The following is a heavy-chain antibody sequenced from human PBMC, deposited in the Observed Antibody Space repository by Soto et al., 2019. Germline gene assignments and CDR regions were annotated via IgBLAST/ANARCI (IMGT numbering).Heavy chain of an antibody. D-gene: IGHD6-13*01. CDR2: IFWNDET. V-gene: IGHV2-26*01. CDR1: GFSLSNARMG. CDR3: ARPAHSSSSLSFSY. J-gene: IGHJ4*02. Sequence: QVTLKESGPVLVKPTETLTLTCTVSGFSLSNARMGVSWIRQPPGKALEWLAHIFWNDETSYSTSLRSRLTISNDSSKSHVGLTMTNMDPVDTATYYCARPAHSSSSLSFSYCGQGTLVTVSS.